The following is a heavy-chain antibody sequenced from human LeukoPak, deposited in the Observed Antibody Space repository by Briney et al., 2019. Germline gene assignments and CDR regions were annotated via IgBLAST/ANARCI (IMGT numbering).Heavy chain of an antibody. Sequence: GASVKVSCKASGYTFGAYYMYWVRQAPGQGLEWMGWIRPNSGGTNYTQKFQGRVTMTRDTSINTAYMELSRLRSDDTAVYYCASILGELSPRFDYWGQGTLVTVSS. CDR1: GYTFGAYY. CDR3: ASILGELSPRFDY. J-gene: IGHJ4*02. CDR2: IRPNSGGT. V-gene: IGHV1-2*02. D-gene: IGHD3-16*02.